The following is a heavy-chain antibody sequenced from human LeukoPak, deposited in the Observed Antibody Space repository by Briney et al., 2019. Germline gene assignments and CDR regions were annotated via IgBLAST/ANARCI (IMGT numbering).Heavy chain of an antibody. V-gene: IGHV3-53*01. CDR1: GFRLSSNY. Sequence: GGSLRLLCAASGFRLSSNYMSWVRQAPRKGLEWVSDIYTSGSTYYADSVKGRFTISRDNSKNTLYLQMNSLRAEDTAVYYCASPSEYSDYGWPLFDYWGQGTLVTVSS. CDR2: IYTSGST. D-gene: IGHD5-12*01. CDR3: ASPSEYSDYGWPLFDY. J-gene: IGHJ4*02.